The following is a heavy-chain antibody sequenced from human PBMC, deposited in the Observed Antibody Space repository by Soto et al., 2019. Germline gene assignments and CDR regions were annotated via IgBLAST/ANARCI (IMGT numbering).Heavy chain of an antibody. V-gene: IGHV4-4*07. CDR1: GGSISNYY. Sequence: VQLQESGPGLVKPSETLSLTCTVSGGSISNYYWSWMRQPAGKGLEWIGRIYTSGSTDYNPSLKGRVTMSVDTSKKQFSLRLYSVTAADTAVYYCARDNDGSGSYAFDYWGQGTLVTVSS. CDR2: IYTSGST. D-gene: IGHD3-10*01. J-gene: IGHJ4*02. CDR3: ARDNDGSGSYAFDY.